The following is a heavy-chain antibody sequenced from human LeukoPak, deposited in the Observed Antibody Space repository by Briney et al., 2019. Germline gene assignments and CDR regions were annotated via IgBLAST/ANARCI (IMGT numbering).Heavy chain of an antibody. CDR2: ISSSSIYI. V-gene: IGHV3-21*01. Sequence: GGSLRLSCAASGFTFSSYSMNWVRQAPGKGLEWVSSISSSSIYIYYADSVKGRFTISRDNAKNSLYLKMTSLRAEDTAVYYCARVPVPAPGGSNYYYMDVWGKGTTVTVSS. CDR3: ARVPVPAPGGSNYYYMDV. CDR1: GFTFSSYS. J-gene: IGHJ6*03. D-gene: IGHD2-2*01.